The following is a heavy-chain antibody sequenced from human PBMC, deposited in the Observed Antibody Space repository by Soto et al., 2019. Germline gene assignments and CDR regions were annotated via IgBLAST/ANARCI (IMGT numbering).Heavy chain of an antibody. V-gene: IGHV2-5*02. CDR2: IYWDDDK. D-gene: IGHD6-13*01. CDR3: AYRQEYRGSWDSGWLDP. J-gene: IGHJ5*02. Sequence: QITLKESGPTLVEPTQTLTLTCAFSGFSLSTSGVGVGWIRQPPGKALEWLAFIYWDDDKRYSPSLKPRLTIFKDTSKNQVVLIMTNMDPVDTATYYCAYRQEYRGSWDSGWLDPWGQGALVTVSS. CDR1: GFSLSTSGVG.